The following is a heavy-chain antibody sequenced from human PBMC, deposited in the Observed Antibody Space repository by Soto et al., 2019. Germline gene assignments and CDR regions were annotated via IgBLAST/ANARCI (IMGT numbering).Heavy chain of an antibody. CDR1: GGSISSSSYY. Sequence: SETLSLTCTVSGGSISSSSYYWGWIRQPPGKGLEWIGSIYYSGSTYYNPSLKSRVTISVDTSKNQFSLKLSSVTAADTAVYYCARDGNTGYVFFAHSAAFDIRGQGTMVTVSS. CDR3: ARDGNTGYVFFAHSAAFDI. CDR2: IYYSGST. J-gene: IGHJ3*02. V-gene: IGHV4-39*02. D-gene: IGHD5-12*01.